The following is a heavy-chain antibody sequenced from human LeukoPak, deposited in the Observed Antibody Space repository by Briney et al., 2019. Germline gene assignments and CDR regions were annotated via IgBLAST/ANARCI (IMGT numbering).Heavy chain of an antibody. V-gene: IGHV4-61*02. CDR1: GGSISSGTYC. D-gene: IGHD3-22*01. J-gene: IGHJ5*02. CDR3: ATDHYYDSKLDP. Sequence: PSETLSLTCTVSGGSISSGTYCWTWIRQPAGKGLEWIGRIYGNGNTNYNPSLKSRVTISVDTSKNQFSLKLSSVTAADTAMYYCATDHYYDSKLDPWGQGTLVTVSS. CDR2: IYGNGNT.